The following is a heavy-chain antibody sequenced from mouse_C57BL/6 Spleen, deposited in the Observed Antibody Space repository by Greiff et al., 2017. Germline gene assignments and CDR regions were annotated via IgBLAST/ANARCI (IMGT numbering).Heavy chain of an antibody. CDR3: ARGEGYDYPLDY. J-gene: IGHJ2*01. CDR1: GYTFTSYW. CDR2: IDPSDSYT. V-gene: IGHV1-50*01. Sequence: VQLQQPGAELVKPGASVKLSCKASGYTFTSYWMQWVKQRPGQGLEWIGEIDPSDSYTNYNQKFKGKATLPVDPSSSTAYMQLSSLTSEDSAVDYCARGEGYDYPLDYWGQGTTLTVSS. D-gene: IGHD2-4*01.